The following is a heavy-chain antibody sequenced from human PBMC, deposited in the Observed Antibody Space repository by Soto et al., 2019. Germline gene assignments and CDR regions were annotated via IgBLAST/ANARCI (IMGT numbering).Heavy chain of an antibody. V-gene: IGHV4-39*01. CDR1: GGSISSSSYY. Sequence: SETLSLTCTVSGGSISSSSYYWGWIRQPPGKGLEWIGSIYYSGSTYYNPSLKSRVTISVDTSKNQFSLKLSSVTAADTAVYYCARRGYSSSCCLDPWGQGTLVTVSS. J-gene: IGHJ5*02. CDR2: IYYSGST. CDR3: ARRGYSSSCCLDP. D-gene: IGHD6-13*01.